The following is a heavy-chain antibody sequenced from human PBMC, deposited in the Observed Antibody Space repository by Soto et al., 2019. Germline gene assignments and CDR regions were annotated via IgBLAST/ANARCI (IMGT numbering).Heavy chain of an antibody. CDR3: AKSIEAQRILYDYIWGSFAFDI. CDR1: GFTFSSYA. D-gene: IGHD3-16*01. Sequence: EVQLLESGGGLVQPGGSLRLSCAASGFTFSSYAMSWVRQAPGKGLEWVSALSGSGGSTYYADSVKGRFTISRDNSKNTLYLQMNSLRAEDTAVYYCAKSIEAQRILYDYIWGSFAFDIWGQGTMVTVSS. CDR2: LSGSGGST. J-gene: IGHJ3*02. V-gene: IGHV3-23*01.